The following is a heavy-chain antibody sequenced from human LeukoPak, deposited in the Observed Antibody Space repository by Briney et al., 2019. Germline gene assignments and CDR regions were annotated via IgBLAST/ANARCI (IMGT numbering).Heavy chain of an antibody. CDR1: GGTFSSYA. J-gene: IGHJ4*02. CDR2: IIPIFGTA. V-gene: IGHV1-69*13. CDR3: AIYPTTVTTTRGYFDY. D-gene: IGHD4-17*01. Sequence: SVKVSCKASGGTFSSYAISWVRQAPGQGLEWMGGIIPIFGTANYAQKFQGRVTITADESTSTAYMELSSLRSEDTAVYYCAIYPTTVTTTRGYFDYWGQGTLVTVFS.